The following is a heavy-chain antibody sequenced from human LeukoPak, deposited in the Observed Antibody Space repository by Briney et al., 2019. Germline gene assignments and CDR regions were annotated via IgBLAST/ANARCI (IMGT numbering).Heavy chain of an antibody. D-gene: IGHD3-3*01. J-gene: IGHJ3*02. Sequence: SETLSLTCTVSGGSISSGGYYWSWIRQPPGKGLEWIGYIYHSGSTYYNPSLKSRVTISVDRSKNQFSLKLSSVTAADTAVYYCARDHYDFWSGCRDAFDIWGQGTMVTVSS. V-gene: IGHV4-30-2*01. CDR1: GGSISSGGYY. CDR3: ARDHYDFWSGCRDAFDI. CDR2: IYHSGST.